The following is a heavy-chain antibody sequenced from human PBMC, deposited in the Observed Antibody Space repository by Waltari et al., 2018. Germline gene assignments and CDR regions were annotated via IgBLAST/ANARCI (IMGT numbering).Heavy chain of an antibody. CDR2: IHHTGSI. Sequence: QLQLQESGPGLLRPSETLSLTCTAAAGSISSTTDSWVWIRQPPGKGLEWIGSIHHTGSIYYNPSLKTRVTISADTSRQHLSLKLRSVTAADTALYYCARSVAARRINWFDPWGQGTLVTVSS. D-gene: IGHD6-6*01. V-gene: IGHV4-39*02. CDR3: ARSVAARRINWFDP. J-gene: IGHJ5*02. CDR1: AGSISSTTDS.